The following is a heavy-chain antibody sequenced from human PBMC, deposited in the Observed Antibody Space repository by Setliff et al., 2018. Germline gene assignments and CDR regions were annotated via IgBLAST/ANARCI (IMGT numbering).Heavy chain of an antibody. CDR3: ATYSLLWFGELSR. CDR2: MSPNSGDT. D-gene: IGHD3-10*01. J-gene: IGHJ4*02. V-gene: IGHV1-8*02. CDR1: GYTFTNYD. Sequence: ASVKVSCKASGYTFTNYDINWVRQATGQGLEWMGWMSPNSGDTGYAQKFQGRVTMTRDTSINTAYMEVSSLRSEDTAVYYCATYSLLWFGELSRWGQGTLVTVSS.